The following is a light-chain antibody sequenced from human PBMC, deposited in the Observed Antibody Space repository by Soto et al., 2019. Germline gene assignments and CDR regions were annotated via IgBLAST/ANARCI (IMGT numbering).Light chain of an antibody. CDR3: QQYGDSPWT. CDR1: QSVGSTY. Sequence: EIVLTQSPGTLSLSPGERATLSCTASQSVGSTYLAWYQQKPGQAPRLLIYGASTRATAIPHRFSGSGSETDFTLTISRLEPEDLAVYYCQQYGDSPWTFGPGTKVEIK. J-gene: IGKJ1*01. CDR2: GAS. V-gene: IGKV3-20*01.